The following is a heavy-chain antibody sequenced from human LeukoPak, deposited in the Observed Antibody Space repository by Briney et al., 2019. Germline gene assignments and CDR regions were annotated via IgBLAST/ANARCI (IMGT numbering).Heavy chain of an antibody. CDR1: GYNFNSYG. V-gene: IGHV1-18*01. Sequence: ASVKVSCKASGYNFNSYGIGWVRQAPRQGLEWMGWITAGNGNTNYAQKVQGRVTVTTDTSTSTAYMELRSLRSDDTAVYFCARDLAPGYSYGYNAFDIWGQGTMVTVSS. CDR2: ITAGNGNT. J-gene: IGHJ3*02. D-gene: IGHD5-18*01. CDR3: ARDLAPGYSYGYNAFDI.